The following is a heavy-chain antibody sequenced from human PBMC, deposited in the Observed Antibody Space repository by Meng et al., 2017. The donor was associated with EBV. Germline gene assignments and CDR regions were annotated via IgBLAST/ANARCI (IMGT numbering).Heavy chain of an antibody. J-gene: IGHJ4*02. V-gene: IGHV2-5*02. CDR3: AYVAYRRGISYFDS. CDR2: VYWDNDD. Sequence: LQAPGPAPVTPTPTLTLSCTFSGFSLTTRGMGVGWIRQPPGQRLEWLTLVYWDNDDRYSPFLRNRLSITNATSKNQVFLRLTNMDAVDSGTYLCAYVAYRRGISYFDSWGQGILVTVSS. CDR1: GFSLTTRGMG. D-gene: IGHD3-10*01.